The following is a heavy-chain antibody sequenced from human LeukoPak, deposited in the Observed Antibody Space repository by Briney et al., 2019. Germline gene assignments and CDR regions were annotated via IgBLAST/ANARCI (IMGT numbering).Heavy chain of an antibody. J-gene: IGHJ4*02. CDR3: AKGDCSSTRCFLDS. V-gene: IGHV3-9*02. D-gene: IGHD2-2*01. Sequence: PGGSLRLSCAASGFTSDDYAMHWVRQAPGKGLEWVSGISWNSGSIGYADSVKGRFTISRDKAKKSLYLDMNNLRAEDTASYYCAKGDCSSTRCFLDSWGQGTLLTVSS. CDR2: ISWNSGSI. CDR1: GFTSDDYA.